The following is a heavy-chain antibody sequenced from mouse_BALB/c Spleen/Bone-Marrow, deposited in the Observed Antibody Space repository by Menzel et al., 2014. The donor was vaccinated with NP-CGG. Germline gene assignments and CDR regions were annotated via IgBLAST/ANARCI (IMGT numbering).Heavy chain of an antibody. CDR3: AREANWNLDY. J-gene: IGHJ2*01. D-gene: IGHD4-1*01. Sequence: VKLLESGPELVKPGASVRISCKAAGYTFTSYYIHWVKQRPGQGLQWIGWIYPGNVNTKYNEKFKGKATLTADKSSSTAYIQLSSLTSEDSAVYFCAREANWNLDYWGQGTTLTVSS. CDR2: IYPGNVNT. CDR1: GYTFTSYY. V-gene: IGHV1S56*01.